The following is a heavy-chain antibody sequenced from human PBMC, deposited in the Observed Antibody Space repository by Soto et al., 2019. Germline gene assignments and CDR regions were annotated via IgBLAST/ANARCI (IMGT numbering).Heavy chain of an antibody. J-gene: IGHJ5*02. CDR1: GCSISSGDYY. D-gene: IGHD3-16*02. CDR2: IYYSGST. CDR3: ARVPSVPRSNRGNWFDP. V-gene: IGHV4-30-4*01. Sequence: SETLSLTCTVSGCSISSGDYYWSWIRQPPGKGLEWIGYIYYSGSTYYNPSLKSRVTISVDTSKNQFSLKLSSVTAADTAVYYCARVPSVPRSNRGNWFDPWGQGTLVTVSS.